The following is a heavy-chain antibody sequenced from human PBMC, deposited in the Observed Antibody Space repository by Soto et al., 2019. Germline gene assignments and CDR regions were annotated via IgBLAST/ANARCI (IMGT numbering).Heavy chain of an antibody. Sequence: SETLSLTCTVSGCSVSSSSYYWGWVRQPPGKGLEWIANIYYTGNTYYNPSLKSRVTVSVDTSKNQFSLKLDSVTAADTAVYYCARQAAAPGIDLWFDPWGQGTLVTVSS. CDR3: ARQAAAPGIDLWFDP. V-gene: IGHV4-39*01. CDR1: GCSVSSSSYY. J-gene: IGHJ5*02. D-gene: IGHD6-13*01. CDR2: IYYTGNT.